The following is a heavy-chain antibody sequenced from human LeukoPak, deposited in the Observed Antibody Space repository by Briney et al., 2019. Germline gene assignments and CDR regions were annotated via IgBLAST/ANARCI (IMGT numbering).Heavy chain of an antibody. D-gene: IGHD6-19*01. CDR3: AKVDNSGWYDI. V-gene: IGHV3-23*01. J-gene: IGHJ5*02. Sequence: GGSLRLSCAASGFTFSNYAMSWVRQGPGKGLEWVSPISHSGGSTYYADSVKGRFTISRDNSKNTLYLQMNSLRVEDTAIYYCAKVDNSGWYDIWGQGTLVTVSS. CDR2: ISHSGGST. CDR1: GFTFSNYA.